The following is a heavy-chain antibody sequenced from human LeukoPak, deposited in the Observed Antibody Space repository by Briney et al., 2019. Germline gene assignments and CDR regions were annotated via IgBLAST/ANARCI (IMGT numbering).Heavy chain of an antibody. CDR1: GGTFSSYA. Sequence: ASVKVSCKASGGTFSSYAISWVRQAPGQGLEWMGGIIPIFGTANYAQKFQGRVTITADKSTSTAYMELSSLRSEDTAVYYCASVDIVATIVGYYYYMDVWGKGTTVTVSS. V-gene: IGHV1-69*06. J-gene: IGHJ6*03. CDR3: ASVDIVATIVGYYYYMDV. D-gene: IGHD5-12*01. CDR2: IIPIFGTA.